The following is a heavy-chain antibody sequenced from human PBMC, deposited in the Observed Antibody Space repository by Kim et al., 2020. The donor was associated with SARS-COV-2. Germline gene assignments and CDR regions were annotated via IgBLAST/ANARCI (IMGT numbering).Heavy chain of an antibody. V-gene: IGHV3-23*01. J-gene: IGHJ5*02. D-gene: IGHD3-10*01. Sequence: GGSLRLSCAASGFTFSSYAMSWVRQAPGKGLEWVSAISGSGGSTYYADSVKGRFTISRDNSKNTLYLQMNSLRAEDTAVYYCAKDGAQLWFGIEDSYNWFDPWGQGTLVTVSS. CDR1: GFTFSSYA. CDR2: ISGSGGST. CDR3: AKDGAQLWFGIEDSYNWFDP.